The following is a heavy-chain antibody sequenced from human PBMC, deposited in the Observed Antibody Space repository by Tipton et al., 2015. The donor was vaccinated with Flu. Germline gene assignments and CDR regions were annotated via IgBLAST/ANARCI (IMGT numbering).Heavy chain of an antibody. CDR1: GGSIRGYY. J-gene: IGHJ4*02. Sequence: TLSLTCTVSGGSIRGYYWNWIRQFPGKGLEWIGFVYYTGSTNCKSSLKSRVTISTDTSTNQVSLKMNSVIAADTAVYYCARGPPGPSIRAYYFDIWGQGALVTVSS. D-gene: IGHD2-21*01. CDR2: VYYTGST. CDR3: ARGPPGPSIRAYYFDI. V-gene: IGHV4-59*01.